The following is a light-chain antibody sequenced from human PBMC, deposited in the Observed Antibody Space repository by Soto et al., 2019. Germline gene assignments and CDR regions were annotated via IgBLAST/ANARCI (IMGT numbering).Light chain of an antibody. J-gene: IGKJ5*01. V-gene: IGKV3-15*01. CDR2: GAS. Sequence: EIVMTHSPATLSVSPGERATLSXXASQSVSSNLAWYQQKPGQAPRLXIYGASTRATGIPARFSGSGSGTEFTLTISSLQSEDFAVYYCQQYHNWPPITFGQGTRLEIK. CDR3: QQYHNWPPIT. CDR1: QSVSSN.